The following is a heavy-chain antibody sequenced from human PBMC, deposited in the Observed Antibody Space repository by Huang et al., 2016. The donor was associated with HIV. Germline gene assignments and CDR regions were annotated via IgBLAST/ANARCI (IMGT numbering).Heavy chain of an antibody. Sequence: VSGGSIRSDNYYWGWIRQPPGKGLEWIGSIYYSGSTYYNPSLKRQVTITVDTSKNHFSLRMRSVTAADTAVYYCARLPGSITMIRGVITDPYWGQGTLVTVSS. V-gene: IGHV4-39*02. CDR2: IYYSGST. CDR3: ARLPGSITMIRGVITDPY. CDR1: GGSIRSDNYY. J-gene: IGHJ4*02. D-gene: IGHD3-10*01.